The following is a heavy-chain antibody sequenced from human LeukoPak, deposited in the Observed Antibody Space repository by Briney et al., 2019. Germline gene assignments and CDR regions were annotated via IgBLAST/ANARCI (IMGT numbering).Heavy chain of an antibody. Sequence: PGGSLRLSCAASGFTFTNYWMSWVRQAPGKGLEWVANTKQDETEKHYADSVKGRFTISRDNAQNSLYLQMNSLRAEDTAVYFCARNRQWLLADYWGQGTVSPSPQ. CDR3: ARNRQWLLADY. V-gene: IGHV3-7*04. CDR2: TKQDETEK. J-gene: IGHJ4*02. CDR1: GFTFTNYW. D-gene: IGHD3-22*01.